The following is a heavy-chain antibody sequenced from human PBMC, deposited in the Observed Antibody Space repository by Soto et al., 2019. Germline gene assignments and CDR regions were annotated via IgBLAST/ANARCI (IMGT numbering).Heavy chain of an antibody. CDR2: ISAYNGNT. CDR3: ARGEYDCWSGYYKGNWFDP. J-gene: IGHJ5*02. Sequence: QVQLVQSGAEVKKPGASVKVSCKASGYTFTSYGISWVRQAPGQGLEWMGWISAYNGNTNYAQKRQGRVTMTTDTSTSTAYMELRSLRSDDTAVYYCARGEYDCWSGYYKGNWFDPWGQGTLVTVSS. CDR1: GYTFTSYG. V-gene: IGHV1-18*01. D-gene: IGHD3-3*01.